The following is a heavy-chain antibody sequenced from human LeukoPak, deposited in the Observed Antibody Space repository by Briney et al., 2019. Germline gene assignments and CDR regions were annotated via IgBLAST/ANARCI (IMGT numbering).Heavy chain of an antibody. V-gene: IGHV1-69*13. J-gene: IGHJ4*02. CDR2: IIPIFGTA. CDR1: GYTFTGYY. CDR3: AREGAGDTAMVVFDY. Sequence: ASVKVSCKASGYTFTGYYMHWVRQAPGQGLEWMGGIIPIFGTANYAQKFQGRVTITADESTSTAYMELSSLRSEDTAVYYCAREGAGDTAMVVFDYWGQGTLVTVSS. D-gene: IGHD5-18*01.